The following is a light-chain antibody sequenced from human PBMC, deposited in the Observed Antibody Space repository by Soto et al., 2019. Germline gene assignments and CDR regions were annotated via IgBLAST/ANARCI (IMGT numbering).Light chain of an antibody. CDR2: GAS. CDR1: QSVSSSY. Sequence: NGLTQSPGTLSLSTGERATLSCRASQSVSSSYLAWYQQKPGQAPRLLIYGASSRATGIPDRFSGSGSGTEFTLTISRLEPEDFAVYYCQQYVSSPWAFGQGTNVDIK. V-gene: IGKV3-20*01. J-gene: IGKJ1*01. CDR3: QQYVSSPWA.